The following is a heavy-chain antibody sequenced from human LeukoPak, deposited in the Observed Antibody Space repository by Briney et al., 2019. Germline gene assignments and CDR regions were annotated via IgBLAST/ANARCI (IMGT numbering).Heavy chain of an antibody. J-gene: IGHJ6*03. V-gene: IGHV4-4*07. D-gene: IGHD1-26*01. CDR3: ARGPWEAYSGSRQYYMVV. Sequence: PETPSLSCILPVGSTDYDNWTCGPHPAREGLEWIGRISTTGTTHYSPSLKTRVSMSLDKSRIQFSLKLSSMTAADTAVYYCARGPWEAYSGSRQYYMVVWGKGTTVTVSS. CDR2: ISTTGTT. CDR1: VGSTDYDN.